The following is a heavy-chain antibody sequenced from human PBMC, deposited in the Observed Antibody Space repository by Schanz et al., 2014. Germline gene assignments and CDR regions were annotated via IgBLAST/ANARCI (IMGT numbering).Heavy chain of an antibody. D-gene: IGHD5-12*01. CDR1: GFTFSSYA. J-gene: IGHJ3*02. CDR3: AGAVATIRADSFDI. Sequence: VQLVESGGGMVQPGGSLRLSCVASGFTFSSYAMSWVRQAPGKGLEWVSSISSSSSYISYADSVKGRFTISRDNAKNSLYLQMNSLRAEDTAVYYCAGAVATIRADSFDIWGQGTMVAVSS. CDR2: ISSSSSYI. V-gene: IGHV3-21*01.